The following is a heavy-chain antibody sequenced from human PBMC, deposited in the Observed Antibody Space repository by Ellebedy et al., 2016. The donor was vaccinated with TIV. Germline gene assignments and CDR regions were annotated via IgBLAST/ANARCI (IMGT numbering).Heavy chain of an antibody. CDR1: GGTFSSYS. CDR2: ISVYNGNT. Sequence: AASVKVSCKASGGTFSSYSISWVRQAPGQGLEWMGWISVYNGNTRYSQKFQGRVNMTTDTSTTTVSMELRSLRSDDTAVYYCARDLRGTLKGGYWGQGTLVTVSS. J-gene: IGHJ4*02. CDR3: ARDLRGTLKGGY. V-gene: IGHV1-18*01. D-gene: IGHD2-8*01.